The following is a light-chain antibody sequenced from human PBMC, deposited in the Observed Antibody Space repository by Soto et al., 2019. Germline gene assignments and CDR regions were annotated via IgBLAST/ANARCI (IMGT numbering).Light chain of an antibody. CDR2: DAS. V-gene: IGKV1-16*01. CDR3: QQYNDHPFT. Sequence: DIQMTQSPSSLSASIGDRVTITCRASQGISDSLTWFQQRPGKAPKSLIYDASTLQSGVPSRFSGSGSGTDFPLTISSLQPEDFGTYYCQQYNDHPFTFGPGTKVDLK. J-gene: IGKJ3*01. CDR1: QGISDS.